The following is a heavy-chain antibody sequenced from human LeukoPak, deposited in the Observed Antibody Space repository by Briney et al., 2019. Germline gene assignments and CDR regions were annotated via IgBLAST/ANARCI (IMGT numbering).Heavy chain of an antibody. V-gene: IGHV3-49*04. CDR3: TRDVGSGSYRFDY. CDR2: IRSKAYGGTT. CDR1: GFTFGDYA. D-gene: IGHD3-10*01. Sequence: GGSLRLSCTASGFTFGDYAMSWVRQAPGKGLEWVGFIRSKAYGGTTEYAASVKGRFTISRDDSKSIAYLQMSSLKTEDTAVYYCTRDVGSGSYRFDYWGQGTLVTVSS. J-gene: IGHJ4*02.